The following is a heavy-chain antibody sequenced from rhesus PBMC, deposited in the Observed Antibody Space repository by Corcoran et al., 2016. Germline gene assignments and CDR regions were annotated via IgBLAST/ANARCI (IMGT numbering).Heavy chain of an antibody. D-gene: IGHD3-9*01. Sequence: QVQLQESGPGLVKPSETLSLTCAVSGGSISSSNWWSWIRQPPGKGLEWIGYSSGSSGSTYYNPSLKSRVTISTDTSKNQFSLKLSSVTAADTAVYYCARASYEDDYGYYYTDFDYWGQGVLVTVSS. CDR3: ARASYEDDYGYYYTDFDY. J-gene: IGHJ4*01. CDR1: GGSISSSNW. CDR2: SSGSSGST. V-gene: IGHV4-65*01.